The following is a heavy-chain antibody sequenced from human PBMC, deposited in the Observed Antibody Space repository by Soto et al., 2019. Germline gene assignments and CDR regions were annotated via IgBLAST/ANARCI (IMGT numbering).Heavy chain of an antibody. J-gene: IGHJ4*02. CDR2: IYWDDDK. CDR1: GFSLTTNEVG. Sequence: QITLKESGPTLVKPTQTLTLTCTFSGFSLTTNEVGVGWIRQPPGKALEWLALIYWDDDKRYSPSLKSRLTITRDTSKNQVVLTITDVDPVDTGTYYCAHRGKWNHRDYWGQGTLVTVSS. V-gene: IGHV2-5*02. D-gene: IGHD1-1*01. CDR3: AHRGKWNHRDY.